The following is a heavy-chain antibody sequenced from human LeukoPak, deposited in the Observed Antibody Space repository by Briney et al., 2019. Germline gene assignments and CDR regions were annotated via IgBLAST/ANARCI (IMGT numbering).Heavy chain of an antibody. J-gene: IGHJ3*02. CDR2: ISYDGSNK. Sequence: GRSLRLSCAASGFTFSSYAMHWVRQAPGKGLEWVAVISYDGSNKYYADSVKGQFTISRDNSKNTLYLQMNSLRAEDTAVYYCARDGVELAFDIWGQGTMVTVSS. V-gene: IGHV3-30*01. CDR3: ARDGVELAFDI. D-gene: IGHD3-10*01. CDR1: GFTFSSYA.